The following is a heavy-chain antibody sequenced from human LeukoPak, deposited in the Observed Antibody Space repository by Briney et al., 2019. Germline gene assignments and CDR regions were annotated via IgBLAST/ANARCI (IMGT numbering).Heavy chain of an antibody. J-gene: IGHJ6*02. CDR2: IYYTGXT. D-gene: IGHD2-15*01. CDR1: GGSVNSGSHY. Sequence: PSETLSLTCTVSGGSVNSGSHYWSWIRQPPGKGLEWIGYIYYTGXTNYNPSLKSRVTISVDTSKNQFSLNLSSVTAADTAVYYCARDTGLGYCSGGRCYGHFYYGMDVWGQGTTVTVSS. CDR3: ARDTGLGYCSGGRCYGHFYYGMDV. V-gene: IGHV4-61*01.